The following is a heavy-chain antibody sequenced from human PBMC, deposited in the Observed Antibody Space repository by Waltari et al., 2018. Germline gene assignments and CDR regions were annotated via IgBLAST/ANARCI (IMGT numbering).Heavy chain of an antibody. CDR1: GGSMSPSDY. CDR2: VRGDGKT. D-gene: IGHD1-1*01. V-gene: IGHV4-4*02. CDR3: ARDRGRGLYLDT. J-gene: IGHJ4*02. Sequence: QLQLLESGPGLVKPSGTLSLICAVSGGSMSPSDYWSWVRQPPGKGLEWIGQVRGDGKTNYNPSFASRVTMSLDTSTYHFALKLTSATAADTALYYCARDRGRGLYLDTWGQGTLVTVSP.